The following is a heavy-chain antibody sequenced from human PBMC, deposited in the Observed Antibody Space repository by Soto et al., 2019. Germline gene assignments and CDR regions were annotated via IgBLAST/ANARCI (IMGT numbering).Heavy chain of an antibody. D-gene: IGHD2-2*01. J-gene: IGHJ3*01. CDR2: INSDGSST. Sequence: GSLRLSCPASVFTVTNYWMQWVRQAPGKGLGWVSRINSDGSSTSHADSVKGRFTISRDNAKNTLYLQMSSLRAEDTAVYYCARPQYLPDDVFDVWGRGTVVTVSS. V-gene: IGHV3-74*01. CDR1: VFTVTNYW. CDR3: ARPQYLPDDVFDV.